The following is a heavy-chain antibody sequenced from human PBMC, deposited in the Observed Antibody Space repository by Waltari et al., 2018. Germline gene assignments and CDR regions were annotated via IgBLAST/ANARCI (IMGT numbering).Heavy chain of an antibody. Sequence: QVQLVQSGAEVKKPGASVKVSCKASGYTFTSYDINWVRQATGKGLEWVGWRNPNSVNTGNAQKFQGRVTITRNTSISTAYMELCSLRSEATAVYYCVLSPPDGSGSYWGQGTLVTVSS. D-gene: IGHD3-10*01. CDR1: GYTFTSYD. CDR3: VLSPPDGSGSY. V-gene: IGHV1-8*03. CDR2: RNPNSVNT. J-gene: IGHJ4*02.